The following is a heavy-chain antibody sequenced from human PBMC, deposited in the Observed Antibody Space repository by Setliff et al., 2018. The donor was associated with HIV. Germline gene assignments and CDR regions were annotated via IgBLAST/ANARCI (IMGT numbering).Heavy chain of an antibody. CDR3: AREGGQGYSGSGSFYHRNFDL. V-gene: IGHV4-34*01. CDR1: GGSLSGYY. J-gene: IGHJ2*01. CDR2: INQSGNT. Sequence: LSLTCAVCGGSLSGYYWSWVRQSPGRGLEWIGEINQSGNTNFNPSLKSRLIISVDTSKSQFSLKLTSVTAADTALYYCAREGGQGYSGSGSFYHRNFDLWGRGTLVTVSS. D-gene: IGHD3-10*01.